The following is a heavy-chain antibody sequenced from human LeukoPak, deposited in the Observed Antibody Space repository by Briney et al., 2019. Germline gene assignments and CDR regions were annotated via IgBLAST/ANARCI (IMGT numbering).Heavy chain of an antibody. J-gene: IGHJ4*02. V-gene: IGHV1-69*04. CDR1: GGTFSSYA. D-gene: IGHD5-24*01. CDR2: IIPIVGIA. CDR3: ARDGEMATIYFDY. Sequence: GASAKVSCKASGGTFSSYALSWVRQAPGQGPEWMGTIIPIVGIANYAQKFQGRATITADKSTSTAYMELSSLRSEDTAVYYCARDGEMATIYFDYWGQGTLVTVSS.